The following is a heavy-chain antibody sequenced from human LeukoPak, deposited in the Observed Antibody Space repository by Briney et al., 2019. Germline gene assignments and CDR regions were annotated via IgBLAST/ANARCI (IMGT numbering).Heavy chain of an antibody. CDR2: IDSDGIST. Sequence: GVSLRLSCAASGFTFTSYWMHWVRHAPGKGLVWISRIDSDGISTTYADSVKGRFTISRDNAKNTLFLQMNSLRAEDTAVYYCAREKDDYGDYYLDYWGQGTLVTVSS. CDR3: AREKDDYGDYYLDY. V-gene: IGHV3-74*01. J-gene: IGHJ4*02. D-gene: IGHD4-17*01. CDR1: GFTFTSYW.